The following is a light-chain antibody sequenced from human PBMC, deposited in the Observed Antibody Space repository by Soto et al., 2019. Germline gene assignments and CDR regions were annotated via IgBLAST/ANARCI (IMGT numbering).Light chain of an antibody. CDR3: SSYAGSSNV. V-gene: IGLV2-8*01. Sequence: QSVLTQPPSASGSPGQSVAISCTGTSSDVGGYNYVSWYQQHPGKAPKLMIYEVNKRPSGVPDRFSGSKSGNTASLTVPGIQAEDEADYYCSSYAGSSNVFGTGTKLTVL. J-gene: IGLJ1*01. CDR2: EVN. CDR1: SSDVGGYNY.